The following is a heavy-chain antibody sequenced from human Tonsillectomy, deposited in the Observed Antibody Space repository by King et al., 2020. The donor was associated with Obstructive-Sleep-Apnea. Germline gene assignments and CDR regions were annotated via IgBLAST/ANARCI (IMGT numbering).Heavy chain of an antibody. J-gene: IGHJ5*02. CDR3: ARGQVVVVPAAMRVTNWFDP. D-gene: IGHD2-2*01. Sequence: VQLQQWGAGLLKPSETLSLTCAVYGGSFSGHYWSWIRQPPGKGLEWIEEINHSGSTNYNPSLKSRVTISVDTSKNQFSLKLSSVTAADTAVYYCARGQVVVVPAAMRVTNWFDPWGQGTLVTVSS. CDR2: INHSGST. V-gene: IGHV4-34*01. CDR1: GGSFSGHY.